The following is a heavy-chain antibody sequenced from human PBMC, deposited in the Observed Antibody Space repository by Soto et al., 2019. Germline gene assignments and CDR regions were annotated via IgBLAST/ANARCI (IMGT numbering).Heavy chain of an antibody. CDR1: GYTFSDYY. D-gene: IGHD1-26*01. CDR3: AREMGVIGAPGYTWFDP. Sequence: VQLVQSGAGVRKPGASVKVSCKASGYTFSDYYVHWVREAPGQGLEWMGWINPSSGGTIYTQRFQGRVPMTRDTSISTVYMELSRLTSDDTAVYYCAREMGVIGAPGYTWFDPWGQGALVTVSS. V-gene: IGHV1-2*02. J-gene: IGHJ5*02. CDR2: INPSSGGT.